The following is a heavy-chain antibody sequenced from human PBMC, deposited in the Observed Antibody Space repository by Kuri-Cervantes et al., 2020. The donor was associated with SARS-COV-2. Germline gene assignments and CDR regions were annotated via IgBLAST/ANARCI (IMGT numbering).Heavy chain of an antibody. J-gene: IGHJ4*02. D-gene: IGHD6-19*01. Sequence: GESLKISCAASGFTFSSYSMNWVRQAPGKGLEWVSSISSSSSYIYYADSVKGRFTISRDNAKNSLYLQMNSLRAEDTAVYYCARGGQWLVLGNWSIDYWGQGTLVTVSS. CDR3: ARGGQWLVLGNWSIDY. CDR1: GFTFSSYS. CDR2: ISSSSSYI. V-gene: IGHV3-21*01.